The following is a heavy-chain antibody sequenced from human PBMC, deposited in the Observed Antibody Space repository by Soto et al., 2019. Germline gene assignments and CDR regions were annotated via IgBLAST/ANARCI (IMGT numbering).Heavy chain of an antibody. CDR1: GGSISSYY. V-gene: IGHV4-59*01. CDR2: IYYSGST. D-gene: IGHD3-22*01. J-gene: IGHJ5*02. Sequence: SETLSLTCTVSGGSISSYYWSWIRQPPGKGLEWIGYIYYSGSTNYNPSLKSRVTISVDTSKNQFSLKLSSVTAADTAVYYCARKTYYYDSSGYYAENWFDPWGQGTLVTVSS. CDR3: ARKTYYYDSSGYYAENWFDP.